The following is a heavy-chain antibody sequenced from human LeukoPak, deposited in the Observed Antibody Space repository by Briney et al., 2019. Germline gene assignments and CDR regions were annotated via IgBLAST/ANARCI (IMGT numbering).Heavy chain of an antibody. Sequence: SVKVSCKASGYTFTRYDLNWVRQAPGQGLEWMGGIIPIFGTANYAQKFQGRVKITTDEATSTAYMERSSLRSEDTAVYYCARDNYAGANWFDPWGQGTLVTVSS. V-gene: IGHV1-69*05. CDR2: IIPIFGTA. CDR1: GYTFTRYD. D-gene: IGHD1-7*01. CDR3: ARDNYAGANWFDP. J-gene: IGHJ5*02.